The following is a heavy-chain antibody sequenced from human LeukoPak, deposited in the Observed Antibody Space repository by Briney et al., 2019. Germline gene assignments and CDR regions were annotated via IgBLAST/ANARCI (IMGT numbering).Heavy chain of an antibody. D-gene: IGHD3-22*01. CDR2: IYYSGST. Sequence: SETLSLTCTVSGGSISSYYWNWIRQPPGKGLEWIGYIYYSGSTNYKPSLKSRVTISVDTSKNQFSLKLSSVTAADTAVYYCARGADSSGYYSIFYFDYWGQGTLVTVSS. CDR3: ARGADSSGYYSIFYFDY. CDR1: GGSISSYY. J-gene: IGHJ4*02. V-gene: IGHV4-59*01.